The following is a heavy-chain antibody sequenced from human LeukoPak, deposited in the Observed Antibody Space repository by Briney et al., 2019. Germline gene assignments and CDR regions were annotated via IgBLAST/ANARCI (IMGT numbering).Heavy chain of an antibody. J-gene: IGHJ4*02. Sequence: GRSLRLSCPPAGSTFTTFWTSCVRQAAGKWLEWVANIKQEGSENYSVDSMTGRSTLARGNATHSLYLQMDSQRAAHTAVTVCERLDYYDRTVDYWGQGTLVTVSS. D-gene: IGHD3-22*01. CDR2: IKQEGSEN. CDR1: GSTFTTFW. V-gene: IGHV3-7*01. CDR3: ERLDYYDRTVDY.